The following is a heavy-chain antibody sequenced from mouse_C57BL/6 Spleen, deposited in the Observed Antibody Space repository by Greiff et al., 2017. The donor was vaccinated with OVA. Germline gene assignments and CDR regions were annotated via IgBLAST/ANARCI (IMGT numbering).Heavy chain of an antibody. D-gene: IGHD1-1*01. CDR3: TVYDYGWFAD. J-gene: IGHJ3*01. V-gene: IGHV14-4*01. CDR2: IDPENGDT. Sequence: VQLQQSGAELVRPGASVKLSCTASGFNIKDDYMHWVKQRPEQGLEWIGWIDPENGDTESASKFQGKATITADTSSNTAYLQLSSLTSEDTAVYYCTVYDYGWFADWGQGTLVTVSA. CDR1: GFNIKDDY.